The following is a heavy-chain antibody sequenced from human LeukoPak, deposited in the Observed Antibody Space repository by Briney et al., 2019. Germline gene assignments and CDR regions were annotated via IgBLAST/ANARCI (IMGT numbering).Heavy chain of an antibody. V-gene: IGHV3-23*01. J-gene: IGHJ4*02. CDR2: IGGPAEA. Sequence: GGSLRLSCAASGFAFGVHAMSWVRQAPGKGPEWVATIGGPAEAFYADSVKGRFTISRDNSRNTLYPQMNSLRAEDSALYYCAKDWTSHNGVYDCLDFWGQGTQVTVSS. CDR1: GFAFGVHA. D-gene: IGHD3-16*01. CDR3: AKDWTSHNGVYDCLDF.